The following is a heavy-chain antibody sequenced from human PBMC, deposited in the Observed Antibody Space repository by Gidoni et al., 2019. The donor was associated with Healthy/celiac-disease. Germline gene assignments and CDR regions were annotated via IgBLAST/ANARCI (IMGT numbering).Heavy chain of an antibody. CDR1: GYTFTGYS. CDR2: INPNSGGT. Sequence: QVQLEQSGADVKKPGASVKVCCKASGYTFTGYSMHWVRQAPGQGLEWMGWINPNSGGTNDAQKFQGRVTMPSDTSISTAYMEPSRLRSDDTAVYYCARVSVADAFDLWGQGTMVTVSS. V-gene: IGHV1-2*02. CDR3: ARVSVADAFDL. D-gene: IGHD6-19*01. J-gene: IGHJ3*01.